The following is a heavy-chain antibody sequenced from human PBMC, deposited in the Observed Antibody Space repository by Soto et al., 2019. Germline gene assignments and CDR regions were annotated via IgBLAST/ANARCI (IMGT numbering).Heavy chain of an antibody. Sequence: QVQLVQSGAEVKKPGSSVKVSCKASGGTFSSYGISWVRQAPGQGLEWMGGIIPIFGTADYAQKFQGRVTIIADESASTAYMELSSLRSEDTALYYCATQGLPNYSYYGMDVWGQGTTVTVSS. J-gene: IGHJ6*02. V-gene: IGHV1-69*12. CDR1: GGTFSSYG. CDR2: IIPIFGTA. CDR3: ATQGLPNYSYYGMDV.